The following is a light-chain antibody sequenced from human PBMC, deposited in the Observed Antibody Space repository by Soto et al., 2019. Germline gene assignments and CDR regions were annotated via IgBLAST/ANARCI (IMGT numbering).Light chain of an antibody. CDR1: SSDVGAYNY. V-gene: IGLV2-8*01. J-gene: IGLJ3*02. CDR3: SSFASSNTWV. CDR2: EVT. Sequence: QSVLTQPPSASGSPGQSVTISCTGTSSDVGAYNYVSWYQQHAGKAPKLVIYEVTKRPSGVPDRFSGSKSANTASLTVSGLQAGVGADYYCSSFASSNTWVFGGGTQLTAL.